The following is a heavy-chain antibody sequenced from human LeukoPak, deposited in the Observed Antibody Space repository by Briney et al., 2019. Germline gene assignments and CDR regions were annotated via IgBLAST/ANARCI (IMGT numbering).Heavy chain of an antibody. V-gene: IGHV1-2*02. CDR1: GYTFTGYY. D-gene: IGHD3-3*01. J-gene: IGHJ4*02. CDR2: INPNSGGT. CDR3: ARVEGHYDFWSGPVGY. Sequence: ASVKVSCKASGYTFTGYYMHWVRQAPGQGLEWMGWINPNSGGTNYAPNFQGRVTITRDTSISTAYMELSSLRSDDTGVYYCARVEGHYDFWSGPVGYWGQGTMVSVSS.